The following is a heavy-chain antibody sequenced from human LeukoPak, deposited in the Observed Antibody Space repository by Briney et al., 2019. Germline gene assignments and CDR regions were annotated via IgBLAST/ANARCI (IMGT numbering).Heavy chain of an antibody. J-gene: IGHJ4*02. CDR3: ARRYCSSTSCLLDY. V-gene: IGHV3-48*03. D-gene: IGHD2-2*01. CDR2: SCITSGSTI. Sequence: GRSLRPSCAASGFTFSSYGMNWVRLAPGKGMEWESFSCITSGSTIYYADSVKGRFTISIDNTKNPLYLQMNSLRAEDTAVYYCARRYCSSTSCLLDYGGQGTLVTVSS. CDR1: GFTFSSYG.